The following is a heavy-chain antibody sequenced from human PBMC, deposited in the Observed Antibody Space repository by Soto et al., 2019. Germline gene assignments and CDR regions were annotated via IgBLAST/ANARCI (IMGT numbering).Heavy chain of an antibody. Sequence: PSETKSHSYTVSEGYIISTSDYWVWIQQPPAKGLELIGSIYYSGSTYYNPSLKSRVTISVDTSKNQFSLKLSSVTAADTAVYYCARTETYYYDSSGYDAFDIWGQGKMVTASS. CDR3: ARTETYYYDSSGYDAFDI. CDR1: EGYIISTSDY. J-gene: IGHJ3*02. D-gene: IGHD3-22*01. V-gene: IGHV4-39*01. CDR2: IYYSGST.